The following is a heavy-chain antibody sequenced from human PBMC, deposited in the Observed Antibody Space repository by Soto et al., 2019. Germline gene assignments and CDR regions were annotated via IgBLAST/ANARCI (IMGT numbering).Heavy chain of an antibody. CDR3: ARERREGSSFDY. V-gene: IGHV4-59*01. Sequence: SETLSLTCTVPVGSSSSYYWSWMRQPPGKGLEWIGYIYYSGSTNYNPSLKSRVTISVDTSKNQFSLKLSSVTAADTAVYYCARERREGSSFDYWGQGTLVTVSS. J-gene: IGHJ4*02. D-gene: IGHD3-10*01. CDR1: VGSSSSYY. CDR2: IYYSGST.